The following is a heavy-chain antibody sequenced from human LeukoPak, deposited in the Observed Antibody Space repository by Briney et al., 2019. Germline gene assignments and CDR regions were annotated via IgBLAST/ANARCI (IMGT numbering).Heavy chain of an antibody. CDR2: IYYNGNT. CDR1: GGSISDYF. D-gene: IGHD1-14*01. Sequence: PSETLSLTCTVSGGSISDYFWSWIRQPPGKGLEWIGYIYYNGNTNYNPSLKSRVTISIHTSRAQFSLKLNSVTAADTAVYYCARASSGRVDYYYMDVWGKGTTVTVSS. V-gene: IGHV4-59*01. J-gene: IGHJ6*03. CDR3: ARASSGRVDYYYMDV.